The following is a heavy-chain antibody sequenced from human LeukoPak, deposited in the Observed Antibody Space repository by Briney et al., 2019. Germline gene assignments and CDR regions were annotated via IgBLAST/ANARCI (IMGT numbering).Heavy chain of an antibody. J-gene: IGHJ5*02. D-gene: IGHD1-26*01. CDR3: AKSSGSGSYRLLDP. V-gene: IGHV1-69*13. Sequence: SVKVSCKASGGTFSSYAISWVRQAPGQGLEWMGGIIPIFGTANYAQKFQGRVTITADESTSTAYMELSSLRAEDTAVYYCAKSSGSGSYRLLDPWGQGTLVTVSS. CDR1: GGTFSSYA. CDR2: IIPIFGTA.